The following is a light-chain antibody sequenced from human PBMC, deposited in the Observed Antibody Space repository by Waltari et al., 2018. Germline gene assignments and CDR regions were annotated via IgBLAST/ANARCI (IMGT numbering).Light chain of an antibody. CDR1: QDVNDY. V-gene: IGKV3-11*01. Sequence: EIVLTQSPATLSLSPGQRAALSCRASQDVNDYLAWYQQKPGQPPRLLIYDASKRATGIPARFSGSGSGTDFTLTISTLEPEDFAVYYCQQYNNWPLTFGGGTKVEIK. CDR2: DAS. CDR3: QQYNNWPLT. J-gene: IGKJ4*01.